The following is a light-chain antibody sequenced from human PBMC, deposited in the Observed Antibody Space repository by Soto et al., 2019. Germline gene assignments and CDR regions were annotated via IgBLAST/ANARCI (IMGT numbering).Light chain of an antibody. CDR3: AAWDDSLNAVV. V-gene: IGLV1-44*01. Sequence: QSVLTQTPSASWTPGQRVSISCSGSNSNIGSNTVNWYQQLPGTAPKLLIYSNSQRPSGVPDRFSGSKSGTSASLAISGLQSEDEADYYCAAWDDSLNAVVFGGGTQLTVL. CDR1: NSNIGSNT. J-gene: IGLJ2*01. CDR2: SNS.